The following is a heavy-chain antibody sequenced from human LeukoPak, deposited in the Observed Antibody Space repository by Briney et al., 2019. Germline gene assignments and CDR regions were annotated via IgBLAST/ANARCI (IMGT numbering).Heavy chain of an antibody. Sequence: GESLKISCKGPGYSFTSYWIGWVRQMPGKGLEWMGIIYPGDSDTRYSPSFQGQVTISADKSISTAYLQWSSLKASDTAMYYCARAFWSGYYTRYYFDYWGQGTLVTVSS. V-gene: IGHV5-51*01. D-gene: IGHD3-3*01. CDR3: ARAFWSGYYTRYYFDY. CDR2: IYPGDSDT. J-gene: IGHJ4*02. CDR1: GYSFTSYW.